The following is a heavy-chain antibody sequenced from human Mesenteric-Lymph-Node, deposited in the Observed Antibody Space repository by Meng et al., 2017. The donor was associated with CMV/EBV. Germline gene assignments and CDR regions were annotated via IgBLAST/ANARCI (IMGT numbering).Heavy chain of an antibody. D-gene: IGHD6-19*01. J-gene: IGHJ6*02. Sequence: GESLKISCAASGFTFSSYWMSWVRQAPGKGLEWVANIKQDGSEKYYVDSVKGRFTISRDNAKKSLYLQMNSLRAEDTAVYYCARETGAVAGFYYYYGMDVWGQGTTVTVSS. CDR3: ARETGAVAGFYYYYGMDV. V-gene: IGHV3-7*01. CDR2: IKQDGSEK. CDR1: GFTFSSYW.